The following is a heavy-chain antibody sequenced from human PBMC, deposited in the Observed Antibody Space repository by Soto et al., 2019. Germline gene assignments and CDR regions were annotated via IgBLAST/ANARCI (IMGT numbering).Heavy chain of an antibody. J-gene: IGHJ4*02. CDR1: GFTFSSYA. CDR3: AKDRVGGEANGDFDY. CDR2: ISGSGGST. V-gene: IGHV3-23*01. Sequence: EVQLLESGGGLVQPGGSLRLSCAASGFTFSSYAMSWVRQAPGKGLEWVSAISGSGGSTYYADPGKGRFTISRDNSKNPLYLQMKSLRAEDTAVYYCAKDRVGGEANGDFDYWGQGTLVTVSS. D-gene: IGHD2-8*01.